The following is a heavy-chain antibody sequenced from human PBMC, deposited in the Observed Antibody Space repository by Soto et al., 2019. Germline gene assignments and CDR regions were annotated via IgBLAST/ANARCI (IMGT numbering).Heavy chain of an antibody. J-gene: IGHJ6*02. V-gene: IGHV3-11*06. CDR1: GFTFSDYY. Sequence: GGSLRLSCAASGFTFSDYYMSWIRQAPGKGLEWVSYISSSSSYTNYADSVKGRFTISRDNAKNSLYLQMNSLRAEDTAVYYCARDRYSYYDFWSGSLPYYYYGMDVWGQGTTVTVSS. CDR3: ARDRYSYYDFWSGSLPYYYYGMDV. D-gene: IGHD3-3*01. CDR2: ISSSSSYT.